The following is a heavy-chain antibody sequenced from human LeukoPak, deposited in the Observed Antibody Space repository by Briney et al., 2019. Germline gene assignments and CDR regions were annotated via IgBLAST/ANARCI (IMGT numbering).Heavy chain of an antibody. CDR3: ARAIRDDYVWGSYYHFDY. V-gene: IGHV3-48*02. CDR1: GFTFNTYS. D-gene: IGHD3-16*01. J-gene: IGHJ4*02. CDR2: ISSTGTAI. Sequence: PGGSLRLSCAASGFTFNTYSLNWVRQAPGKGLEWLSYISSTGTAIYYADSVRGRFTISRDNAKNSLYLQMNSLRDEDTAVYYCARAIRDDYVWGSYYHFDYSGQGALVTVSS.